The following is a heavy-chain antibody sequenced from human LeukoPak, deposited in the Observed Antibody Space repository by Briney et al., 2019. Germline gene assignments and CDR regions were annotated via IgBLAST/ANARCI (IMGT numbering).Heavy chain of an antibody. CDR3: ARAGSDEGAFDI. Sequence: SETLSLTCTVSGGSISSYYWSWIRQPPGKGLEWIGYIYYSGSTNYNPSLKSRVTISVDTSKNQFSLKLSSVTAADTAVYYCARAGSDEGAFDIWGQGTMVTVSS. D-gene: IGHD2-21*01. CDR2: IYYSGST. CDR1: GGSISSYY. J-gene: IGHJ3*02. V-gene: IGHV4-59*01.